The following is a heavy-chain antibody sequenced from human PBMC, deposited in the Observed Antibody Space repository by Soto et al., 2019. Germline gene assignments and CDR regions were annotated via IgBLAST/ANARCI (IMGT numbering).Heavy chain of an antibody. V-gene: IGHV3-48*03. CDR2: ITSGGRSI. D-gene: IGHD2-15*01. CDR1: GFTFSDYE. CDR3: VRRMASPDQ. Sequence: GGSLSLSXTASGFTFSDYEMNWVRQAPGKGLEWVSYITSGGRSIYYADSVKGRFIISRDNAENSLYLQMNSLRPEDTAVYYCVRRMASPDQWGQGTLVTVSS. J-gene: IGHJ4*02.